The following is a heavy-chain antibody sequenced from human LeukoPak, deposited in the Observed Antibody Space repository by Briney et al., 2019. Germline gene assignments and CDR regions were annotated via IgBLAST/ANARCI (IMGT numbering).Heavy chain of an antibody. D-gene: IGHD6-13*01. CDR1: GAPISSYY. CDR2: VYHSGIT. J-gene: IGHJ4*02. V-gene: IGHV4-59*01. Sequence: SETLSLTCTVSGAPISSYYWSWIRQPPGKGLEWIGYVYHSGITHYNPSLKSRVTISVDTSKNQFSLKLTSVTAADTAVYYCASGPYPAAGTDHQFDYWGQGTLVTVFS. CDR3: ASGPYPAAGTDHQFDY.